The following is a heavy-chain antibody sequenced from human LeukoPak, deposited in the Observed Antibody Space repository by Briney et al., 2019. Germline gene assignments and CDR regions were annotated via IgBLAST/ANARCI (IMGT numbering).Heavy chain of an antibody. CDR1: GYTFTSYG. J-gene: IGHJ6*02. CDR3: ARDWPAYYDFWSGYSDPHGMDV. D-gene: IGHD3-3*01. Sequence: GASVKVSCKASGYTFTSYGISWVRQAPGQGLEWMGWISAYNGNTNYAQKLQGRVTMTTDTSTSTAYMELRSLRSDDTAVYYCARDWPAYYDFWSGYSDPHGMDVWGQGTTVTVSS. CDR2: ISAYNGNT. V-gene: IGHV1-18*01.